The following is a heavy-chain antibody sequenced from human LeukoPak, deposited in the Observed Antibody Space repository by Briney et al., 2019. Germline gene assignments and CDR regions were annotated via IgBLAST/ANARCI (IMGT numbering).Heavy chain of an antibody. V-gene: IGHV3-66*01. CDR2: IYSGGTT. D-gene: IGHD6-6*01. J-gene: IGHJ4*02. Sequence: GGSLRLSCAVSGFSVSTKYMSWVRQAPGKGPEWVSVIYSGGTTYYADSVKGRFTISSDNSKNTLYLQMNSLRAEDTAVYYCARDRVSTVHPIDYWGQGTLVTVSS. CDR3: ARDRVSTVHPIDY. CDR1: GFSVSTKY.